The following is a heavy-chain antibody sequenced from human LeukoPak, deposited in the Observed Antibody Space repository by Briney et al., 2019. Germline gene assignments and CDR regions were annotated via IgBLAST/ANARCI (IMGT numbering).Heavy chain of an antibody. CDR1: GYSFSSFW. J-gene: IGHJ5*02. CDR3: ARQRGILRSDWFDP. V-gene: IGHV5-51*01. Sequence: GESLKISCEGSGYSFSSFWVAWVRQKPGKGLELMGIICPGDSETKYSPSFEGQVTMSADKSISTVYLQWSGLKASDTAIYYCARQRGILRSDWFDPWGQGTLVTVSS. D-gene: IGHD4-17*01. CDR2: ICPGDSET.